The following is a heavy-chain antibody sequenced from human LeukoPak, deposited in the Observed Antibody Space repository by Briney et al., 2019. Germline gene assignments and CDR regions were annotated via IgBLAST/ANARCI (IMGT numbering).Heavy chain of an antibody. J-gene: IGHJ4*02. V-gene: IGHV3-33*01. CDR3: ARSPPPYSGSYWGVFDY. D-gene: IGHD1-26*01. CDR1: GFTFSSYG. Sequence: GRSLRLSCAASGFTFSSYGMHWVRQAPGKGLEWVAVIWYDGSNKYYADSVKGRFTISRDNSKNTLYLQMNSLRAEDTAVYYCARSPPPYSGSYWGVFDYWGQGTLVTVSS. CDR2: IWYDGSNK.